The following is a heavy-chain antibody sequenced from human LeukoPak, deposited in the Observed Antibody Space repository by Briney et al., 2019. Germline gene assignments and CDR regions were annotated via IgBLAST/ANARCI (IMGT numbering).Heavy chain of an antibody. J-gene: IGHJ4*02. Sequence: GASVKVSCKASGYTFTDYNINWVRHATGQGVEWMGRMHPKSGNTNYAQKFQGRVTMTRNTSISTAYMELSSLKSDDTAVYYCARVAGTVTGTDRDDWGQGTLVTVSS. CDR1: GYTFTDYN. D-gene: IGHD6-19*01. CDR3: ARVAGTVTGTDRDD. CDR2: MHPKSGNT. V-gene: IGHV1-8*01.